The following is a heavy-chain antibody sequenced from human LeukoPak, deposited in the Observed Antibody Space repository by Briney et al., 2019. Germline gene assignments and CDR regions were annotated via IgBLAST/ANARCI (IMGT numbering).Heavy chain of an antibody. CDR1: GYTFTTYD. CDR3: ARGPGGCSGGSCYHDY. CDR2: INTHTGST. Sequence: GASVKVSCKASGYTFTTYDISWVRQAPGQGLEWMGWINTHTGSTKYVQNLQGRVTMTTDTSTSTAYMELRSLGSDDTAVYYCARGPGGCSGGSCYHDYWGRGNLVIVSS. D-gene: IGHD2-15*01. J-gene: IGHJ4*02. V-gene: IGHV1-18*01.